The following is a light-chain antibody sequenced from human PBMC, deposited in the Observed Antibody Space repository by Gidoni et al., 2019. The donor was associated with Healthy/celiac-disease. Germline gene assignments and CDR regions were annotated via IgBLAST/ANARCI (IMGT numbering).Light chain of an antibody. CDR3: QQYNSYWT. V-gene: IGKV1-5*01. J-gene: IGKJ1*01. CDR2: DAS. CDR1: QSISSW. Sequence: DIQMTQSPSTLSASVGDRVTITCRASQSISSWLAWYQQKPGKAPKLLIYDASSLEFTLTISSLQPDDFATYYCQQYNSYWTXXXXTKXEIK.